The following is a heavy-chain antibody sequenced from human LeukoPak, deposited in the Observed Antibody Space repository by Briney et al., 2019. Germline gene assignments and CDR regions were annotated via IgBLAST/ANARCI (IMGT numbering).Heavy chain of an antibody. Sequence: GSLRLSCVASGFTFSNYWMHWVRQTPGKGLVWVSRINTDGSSTNYADSVTGRFTISRDNAKDTLYLQMNSLRAEDTAVYYCARGFLHRGWGQGTLVTVSS. CDR1: GFTFSNYW. V-gene: IGHV3-74*01. J-gene: IGHJ4*02. CDR3: ARGFLHRG. CDR2: INTDGSST. D-gene: IGHD2-21*01.